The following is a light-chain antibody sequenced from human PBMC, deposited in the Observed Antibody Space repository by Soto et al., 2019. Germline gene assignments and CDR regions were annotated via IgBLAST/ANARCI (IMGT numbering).Light chain of an antibody. J-gene: IGKJ1*01. CDR2: DAS. CDR3: QQYTNTNNPWM. V-gene: IGKV1D-13*01. Sequence: AIQLTQSPSSLSASVGDRVTITCQASRGISSYLYWYQQKPGKAPKLLVYDASTLQSGVASRFSGSGSGTEFTLIISGLQPDDSATYYCQQYTNTNNPWMFGQGTKVDI. CDR1: RGISSY.